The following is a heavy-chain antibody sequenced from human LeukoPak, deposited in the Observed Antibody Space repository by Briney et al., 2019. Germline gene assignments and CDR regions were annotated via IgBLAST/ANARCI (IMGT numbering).Heavy chain of an antibody. V-gene: IGHV3-74*01. D-gene: IGHD1-14*01. CDR3: ATGQGHGMDV. J-gene: IGHJ6*02. CDR2: INSDGSST. Sequence: PGGSLRLSCAASGFTFSSYWMHWVRQAPGKGLMWGSRINSDGSSTIYADSVKGRFTISRDNAKNTLYLQMNSLRAEDTAVYYCATGQGHGMDVWGQGTTVTVSS. CDR1: GFTFSSYW.